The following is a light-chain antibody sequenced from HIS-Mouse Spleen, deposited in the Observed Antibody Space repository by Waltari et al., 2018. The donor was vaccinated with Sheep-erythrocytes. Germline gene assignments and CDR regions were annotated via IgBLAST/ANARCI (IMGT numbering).Light chain of an antibody. CDR2: SNN. J-gene: IGLJ1*01. CDR3: AAWDDSLNGYV. Sequence: QSVLTQPPSASGTPGQRVTISCSETGSNTGRITVNWNKQLPGRPPKLLIYSNNKRPPGFPDRFSGSKSGTSASLAISGLQSEDEADYYCAAWDDSLNGYVFGTGTKVTVL. V-gene: IGLV1-44*01. CDR1: GSNTGRIT.